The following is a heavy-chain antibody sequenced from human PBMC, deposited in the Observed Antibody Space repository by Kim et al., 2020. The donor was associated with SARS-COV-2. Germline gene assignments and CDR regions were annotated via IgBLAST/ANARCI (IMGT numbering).Heavy chain of an antibody. V-gene: IGHV3-7*03. CDR3: TRESTETTEGP. J-gene: IGHJ5*02. Sequence: KNLVDYVKGRFTISRDNVENSLYLQMNSLRAEDTAVYYCTRESTETTEGPWGQGTLVTVSS. D-gene: IGHD4-17*01. CDR2: K.